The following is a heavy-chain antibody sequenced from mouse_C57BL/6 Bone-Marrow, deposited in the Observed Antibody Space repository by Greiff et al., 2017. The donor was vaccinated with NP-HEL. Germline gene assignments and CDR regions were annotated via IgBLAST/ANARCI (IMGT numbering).Heavy chain of an antibody. CDR3: ARGGGWGNYVAWFAY. D-gene: IGHD2-1*01. J-gene: IGHJ3*01. CDR2: IYPGSGNT. CDR1: GYTFTDYY. Sequence: VQLQQSGAELVRPGASVKLSCKASGYTFTDYYINWVKQRPGQGLEWIARIYPGSGNTYYNEKFKGKATLTAEKSSSTAYMQLSSLTSEDSAVYFCARGGGWGNYVAWFAYWGQGTLVTVSA. V-gene: IGHV1-76*01.